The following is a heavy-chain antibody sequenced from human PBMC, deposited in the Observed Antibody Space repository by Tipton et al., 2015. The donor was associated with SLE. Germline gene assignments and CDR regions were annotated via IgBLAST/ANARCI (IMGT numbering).Heavy chain of an antibody. J-gene: IGHJ5*02. D-gene: IGHD6-13*01. CDR1: GGSISTSH. CDR3: ARGASAAGTYL. CDR2: MYNSGST. V-gene: IGHV4-59*01. Sequence: TLSLTCTVSGGSISTSHWSWIRQPAGKGLEWIGYMYNSGSTKYNPSLKSRVTISVDTSKNQFSLRLSSATAADTAVYYCARGASAAGTYLWGQGTLVTVSS.